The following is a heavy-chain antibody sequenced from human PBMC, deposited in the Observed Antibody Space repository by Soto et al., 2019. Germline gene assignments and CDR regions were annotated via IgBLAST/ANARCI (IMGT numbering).Heavy chain of an antibody. V-gene: IGHV4-59*01. CDR3: ARDYGSGSGHYYYGMDV. J-gene: IGHJ6*02. Sequence: SETLSLTCTVSSGSISSYYWSWIRQPPGKGLEWIGYIYYSGSTNYNPSLKSRVTISVDTSKNQFSLKLSSVTAADTAVYYCARDYGSGSGHYYYGMDVWGQGTTVTVSS. D-gene: IGHD3-10*01. CDR1: SGSISSYY. CDR2: IYYSGST.